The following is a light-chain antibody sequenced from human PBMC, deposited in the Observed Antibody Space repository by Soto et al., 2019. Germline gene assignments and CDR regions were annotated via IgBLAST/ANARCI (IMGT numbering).Light chain of an antibody. CDR2: AAS. Sequence: DIQLTQSPSFLSPSMGASVTITCRASQVISTSLAWYQVKPGKAPKLLIYAASTLESGVPSRFSATVSGTEFSLTITSLQPEDVATYYCQQLFDSPITFGQGTKVDIK. CDR3: QQLFDSPIT. V-gene: IGKV1-9*01. J-gene: IGKJ1*01. CDR1: QVISTS.